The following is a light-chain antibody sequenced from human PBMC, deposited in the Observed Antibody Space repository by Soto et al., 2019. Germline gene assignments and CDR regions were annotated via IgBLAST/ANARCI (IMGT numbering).Light chain of an antibody. J-gene: IGLJ2*01. CDR3: CSYAGSYTEV. V-gene: IGLV1-47*01. CDR2: RNY. Sequence: QSVLSQSPSASGTPGQRVTISCSGSSSNIGSNYVFWYQQLPGTAPKVLIYRNYQRPSGVPDRFSGSKSGSSASLAISGLRSEDEADYYCCSYAGSYTEVFGGGTKLTVL. CDR1: SSNIGSNY.